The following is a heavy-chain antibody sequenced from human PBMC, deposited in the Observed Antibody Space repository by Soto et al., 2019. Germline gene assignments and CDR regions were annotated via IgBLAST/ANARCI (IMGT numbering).Heavy chain of an antibody. V-gene: IGHV3-74*01. CDR2: INSDGSST. J-gene: IGHJ3*02. Sequence: EVQLVESGGGLVQPGGSLRLSCAASGFTFSSYWMHWVRQAPGKGLVWVSRINSDGSSTSYADSVKGRFTICRDNAKNALYMQMTSLRAEDTGVYYCARPAMVRVGAFDIWGQGTMVTVSS. CDR1: GFTFSSYW. CDR3: ARPAMVRVGAFDI. D-gene: IGHD5-18*01.